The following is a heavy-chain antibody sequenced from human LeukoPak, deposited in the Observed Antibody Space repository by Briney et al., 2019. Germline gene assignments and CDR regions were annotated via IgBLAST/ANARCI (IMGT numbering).Heavy chain of an antibody. CDR1: GGTFSSYA. J-gene: IGHJ6*03. CDR2: IIPIFGTA. D-gene: IGHD3-22*01. V-gene: IGHV1-69*05. Sequence: SVKVSCKASGGTFSSYAISWVRQAPGQGLEWMGGIIPIFGTANYAQKFQGRVTITTDESTSTAYMELSSLRSEDTAVYYCAGTYYYDSSGSTPYYYYYYMDVWGKGTTVTVSS. CDR3: AGTYYYDSSGSTPYYYYYYMDV.